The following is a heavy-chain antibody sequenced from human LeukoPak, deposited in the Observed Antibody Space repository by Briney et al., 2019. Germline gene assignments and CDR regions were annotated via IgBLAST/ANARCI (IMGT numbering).Heavy chain of an antibody. CDR3: ARQADFALVEMATIMFDY. CDR2: LYHTGSA. CDR1: GGSISTSSYY. Sequence: SETLSLTCTVSGGSISTSSYYWCWIRQPPGKGLEWFGSLYHTGSAYYNPSLKSRVNVSVDTSKNQFSLKLNSVTAADTAVYYCARQADFALVEMATIMFDYWGQGTLVTVSS. J-gene: IGHJ4*02. V-gene: IGHV4-39*01. D-gene: IGHD5-24*01.